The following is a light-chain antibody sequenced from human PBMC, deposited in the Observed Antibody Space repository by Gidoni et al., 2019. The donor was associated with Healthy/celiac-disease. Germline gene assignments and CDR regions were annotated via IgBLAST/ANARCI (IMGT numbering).Light chain of an antibody. CDR2: AAS. V-gene: IGKV1-39*01. Sequence: IQMTQSPYSLSSSLGDRVTITCRASQSISSYLNWYQQKPGKAPKLLIYAASSWQSGIPSRFSGSGSGTDFTLTISSLQPEDFAAYYCQQSCSTPRTFGQGTKVEIK. J-gene: IGKJ1*01. CDR3: QQSCSTPRT. CDR1: QSISSY.